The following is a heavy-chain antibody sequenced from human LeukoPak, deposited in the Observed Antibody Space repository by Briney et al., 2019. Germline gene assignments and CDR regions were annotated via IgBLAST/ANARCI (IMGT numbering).Heavy chain of an antibody. Sequence: SETLSLTCTVSGGSISSSSYYWGWIRQPPGKGLEWIGSIYYSGSTYYNPSLKSRVTISVDTYKNQFSLKLSSVTAADTAVYYCARGGTREGFDYWGQGTLVTVSS. D-gene: IGHD1-1*01. CDR1: GGSISSSSYY. CDR2: IYYSGST. J-gene: IGHJ4*02. V-gene: IGHV4-39*07. CDR3: ARGGTREGFDY.